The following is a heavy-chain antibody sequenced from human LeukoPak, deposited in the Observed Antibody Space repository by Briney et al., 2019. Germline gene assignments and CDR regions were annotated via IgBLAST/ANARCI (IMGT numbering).Heavy chain of an antibody. Sequence: PGGSLRLSCAASGFTFDDYAMHWVRQTPGKGLEWVSLISEDGGTTYYADSVKRRFTISRDNSKNSLYLQMNSLRTEDTALYYCASMAYDTSCYYVNWFDPWGQGTMVTVSS. V-gene: IGHV3-43*02. CDR2: ISEDGGTT. J-gene: IGHJ5*02. D-gene: IGHD3-22*01. CDR3: ASMAYDTSCYYVNWFDP. CDR1: GFTFDDYA.